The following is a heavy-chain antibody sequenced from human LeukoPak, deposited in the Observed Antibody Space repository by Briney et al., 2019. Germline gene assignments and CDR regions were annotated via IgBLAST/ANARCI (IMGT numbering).Heavy chain of an antibody. CDR3: AALVDTAMVPFDY. Sequence: ASVKVSCKASGYTFTSYGISWVRQAPGQGLEWMGRINPNSGGTNYAQKFQGRVTMTRDTSISTAYMELSRLRSDDTAVYYCAALVDTAMVPFDYWGQGTLVTVSS. CDR2: INPNSGGT. V-gene: IGHV1-2*06. J-gene: IGHJ4*02. D-gene: IGHD5-18*01. CDR1: GYTFTSYG.